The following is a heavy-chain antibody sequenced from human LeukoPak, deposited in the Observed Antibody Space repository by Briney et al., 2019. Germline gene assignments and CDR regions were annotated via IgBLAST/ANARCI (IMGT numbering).Heavy chain of an antibody. Sequence: PSETLSLTCAVYGGSFSGYYWSWTRQPPGKGLEWIGEINHSGSTNYNPSLKSRVTISVDTSKNQFSLKLSSVTAADTAVYYCARRSWYVPFDYWGQGTLVTVSS. CDR2: INHSGST. D-gene: IGHD6-13*01. CDR1: GGSFSGYY. V-gene: IGHV4-34*01. CDR3: ARRSWYVPFDY. J-gene: IGHJ4*02.